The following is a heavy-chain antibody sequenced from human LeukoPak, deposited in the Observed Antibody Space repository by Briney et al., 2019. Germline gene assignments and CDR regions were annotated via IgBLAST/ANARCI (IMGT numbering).Heavy chain of an antibody. J-gene: IGHJ6*02. CDR3: AREDYGDYGYYYGMDV. CDR2: IYSGGST. CDR1: GFTVSSNY. Sequence: GGSLRLSCAASGFTVSSNYMSWVRQAPGKGLEWVSVIYSGGSTYYADSVKGRFTISRDNSKNTLYLQMNSLRAEDTAVYYRAREDYGDYGYYYGMDVWGQGTTVTVSS. D-gene: IGHD4-17*01. V-gene: IGHV3-66*02.